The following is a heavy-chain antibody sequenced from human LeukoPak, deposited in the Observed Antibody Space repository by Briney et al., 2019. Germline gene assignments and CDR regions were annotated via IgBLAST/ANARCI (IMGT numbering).Heavy chain of an antibody. CDR1: GYTFTGYY. CDR2: INPNSGGT. J-gene: IGHJ4*02. Sequence: ASVKVSCKASGYTFTGYYMHWVRQAPGQGLEWMGWINPNSGGTNYAQKFQGRVTMTRDTSISTAYMELSRLRSDDTAVYYCARDFDSSGPNSYWGQGTLVTVSS. D-gene: IGHD3-22*01. CDR3: ARDFDSSGPNSY. V-gene: IGHV1-2*02.